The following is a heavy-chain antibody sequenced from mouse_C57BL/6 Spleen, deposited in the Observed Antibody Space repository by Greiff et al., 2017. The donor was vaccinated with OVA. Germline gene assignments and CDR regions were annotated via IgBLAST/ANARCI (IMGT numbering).Heavy chain of an antibody. D-gene: IGHD1-1*01. CDR1: GFTFSGYY. J-gene: IGHJ1*03. CDR2: INYDGSST. CDR3: ARRGGSGNFDV. V-gene: IGHV5-16*02. Sequence: EVQLVESEGGLVQPGSSMKLSCTASGFTFSGYYMAWVRQVPEKGLEWVANINYDGSSTYYLDSLKSRFIISRDNVKNILYLQMSSLKSEDTATYYCARRGGSGNFDVWGTGTTVTVSS.